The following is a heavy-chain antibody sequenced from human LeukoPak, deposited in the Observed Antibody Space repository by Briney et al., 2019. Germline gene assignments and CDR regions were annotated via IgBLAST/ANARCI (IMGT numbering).Heavy chain of an antibody. J-gene: IGHJ5*02. CDR3: ARDYFASGSSYVWFDP. CDR2: IGTHTGNT. CDR1: GYSFNDYG. V-gene: IGHV1-18*01. Sequence: ASVMVSCKASGYSFNDYGISWVRQAPGQGLEWMGWIGTHTGNTKYAENLQGRVTLTTDTSMNTAYMELRSLRSDDTAVYYCARDYFASGSSYVWFDPWGQGTLVTVSS. D-gene: IGHD3-22*01.